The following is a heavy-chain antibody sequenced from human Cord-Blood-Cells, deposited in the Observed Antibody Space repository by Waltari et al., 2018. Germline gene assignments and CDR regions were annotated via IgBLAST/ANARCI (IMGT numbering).Heavy chain of an antibody. CDR1: GGSISSSSYY. V-gene: IGHV4-39*07. D-gene: IGHD6-19*01. CDR2: IYYSGST. Sequence: QLQLQESGPGLVKSSETLSLTCTVSGGSISSSSYYWGWIRQPPGKGLEWIGSIYYSGSTYYNPSLKSRVTISVDTSKNQFSLKLSSVTAADTAVYYCARQPAGARGYWYFDLWGRGTLVTVSS. J-gene: IGHJ2*01. CDR3: ARQPAGARGYWYFDL.